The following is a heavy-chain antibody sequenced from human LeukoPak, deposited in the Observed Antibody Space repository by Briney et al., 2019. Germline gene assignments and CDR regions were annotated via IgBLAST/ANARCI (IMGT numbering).Heavy chain of an antibody. D-gene: IGHD3-16*01. CDR3: ARGNDYVWGRYRTDNYMDV. Sequence: SETLSLTCAVYGGSFSGYYWSWIRQPPGKGLEWIGEINHSGSTNYNPSLKSRVTISVDTSKNQFSLKLSSVTAADTAVYYCARGNDYVWGRYRTDNYMDVWGKGTTVTVSS. V-gene: IGHV4-34*01. J-gene: IGHJ6*03. CDR2: INHSGST. CDR1: GGSFSGYY.